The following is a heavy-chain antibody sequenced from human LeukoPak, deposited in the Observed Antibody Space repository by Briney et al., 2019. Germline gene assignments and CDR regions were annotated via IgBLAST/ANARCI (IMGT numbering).Heavy chain of an antibody. CDR2: IYYSGST. D-gene: IGHD5-12*01. V-gene: IGHV4-39*07. Sequence: SSETLSLTCTVSGGSISSSGYYWGWIRQPPGKGLEWIGSIYYSGSTYYNPSLKSRVTISVDTSKNQFSLKLSSVTAADTAVYYCARDGYSGNDGLWGQGTLVTVSS. J-gene: IGHJ4*02. CDR1: GGSISSSGYY. CDR3: ARDGYSGNDGL.